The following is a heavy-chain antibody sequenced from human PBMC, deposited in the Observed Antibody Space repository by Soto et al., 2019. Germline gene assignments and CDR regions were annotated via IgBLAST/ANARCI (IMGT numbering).Heavy chain of an antibody. CDR3: AKEENYPYFAY. V-gene: IGHV3-74*01. D-gene: IGHD1-7*01. Sequence: YWMHRLNQAPGKGPMWVSRIKSDGSGTYYADSVKGRLTISRDNAKNTLYLQMNSLRAEDTAVYYCAKEENYPYFAYLGQGTLVPVSS. J-gene: IGHJ4*02. CDR2: IKSDGSGT. CDR1: YW.